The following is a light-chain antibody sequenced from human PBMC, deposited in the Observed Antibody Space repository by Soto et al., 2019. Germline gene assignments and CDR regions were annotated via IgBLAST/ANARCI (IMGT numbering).Light chain of an antibody. CDR3: TSYTTSNTLL. Sequence: QSALTQPASVSGSPGQSITVSCTGSTSDVGSFNYVSWYQQHPGKVPKLIIYQVVNRPSGVSDRFSGSKSGNTASLTISGLQTEDEADYYCTSYTTSNTLLFGGVTKLTVL. CDR2: QVV. V-gene: IGLV2-14*01. CDR1: TSDVGSFNY. J-gene: IGLJ2*01.